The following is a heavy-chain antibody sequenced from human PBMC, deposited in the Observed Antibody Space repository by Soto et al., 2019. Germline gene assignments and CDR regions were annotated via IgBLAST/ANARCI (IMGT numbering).Heavy chain of an antibody. D-gene: IGHD2-21*02. V-gene: IGHV1-2*04. CDR3: ARDLMTAETAFDY. J-gene: IGHJ4*02. CDR1: GYTFTGYY. Sequence: QVQLVQSGAEVKKPGGSVKVSCKASGYTFTGYYMHWVRQAPGQGLEWMGWINPNSGGTNYAQKFQGWVTMTRDTSISTAYMELSRLRSDDTAVYYCARDLMTAETAFDYWGQGTLVTVSS. CDR2: INPNSGGT.